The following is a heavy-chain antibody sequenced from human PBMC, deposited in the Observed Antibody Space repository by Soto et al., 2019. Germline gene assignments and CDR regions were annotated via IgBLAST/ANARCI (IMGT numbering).Heavy chain of an antibody. V-gene: IGHV3-30*18. CDR1: GFTFSSYG. Sequence: GGSLRLSCAASGFTFSSYGMHWVRQAPGKGLEWVAVISYDGSNKYYADSVKGRFTISRDNSKNTLYLQMNSLRAEDTAVYYCAKEGRGNSSGQYYYFDYWGQGTLVTVSS. J-gene: IGHJ4*02. CDR2: ISYDGSNK. D-gene: IGHD3-22*01. CDR3: AKEGRGNSSGQYYYFDY.